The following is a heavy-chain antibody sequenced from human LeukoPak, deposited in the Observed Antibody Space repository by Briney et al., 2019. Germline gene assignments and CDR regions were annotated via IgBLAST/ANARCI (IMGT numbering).Heavy chain of an antibody. CDR2: INHSGST. D-gene: IGHD2-2*02. V-gene: IGHV4-34*01. J-gene: IGHJ4*02. CDR1: GGSFRGYY. CDR3: ARGVYQLLYVFDY. Sequence: SETLSLTCAVYGGSFRGYYWSWIRQPPGTGLEWIGEINHSGSTNYNPSLESRVTISVDTSKNQFSLKLSSVTAADTAVYYCARGVYQLLYVFDYWGQGTLVTVSS.